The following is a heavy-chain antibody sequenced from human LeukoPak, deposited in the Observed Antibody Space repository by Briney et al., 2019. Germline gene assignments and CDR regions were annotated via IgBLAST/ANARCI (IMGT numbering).Heavy chain of an antibody. J-gene: IGHJ4*02. Sequence: ASVKVSCKASGYTFTSYAMHWVRQAPGQRLEWMGWINAGNGNTKYSQKFQGRVTTTRDTSASTAYMELSSLRSEDTAVYYCARATYYYDSSFDYWGQGTLVTVSS. CDR2: INAGNGNT. D-gene: IGHD3-22*01. CDR3: ARATYYYDSSFDY. CDR1: GYTFTSYA. V-gene: IGHV1-3*01.